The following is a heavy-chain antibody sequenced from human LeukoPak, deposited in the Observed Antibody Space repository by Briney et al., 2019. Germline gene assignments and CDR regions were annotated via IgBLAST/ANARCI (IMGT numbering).Heavy chain of an antibody. CDR3: ARCIVVIPVVRGGGYYGMDV. V-gene: IGHV3-30*04. D-gene: IGHD2-2*01. J-gene: IGHJ6*02. CDR1: GFTFNIYS. Sequence: PGGSLRLSCAASGFTFNIYSMHWVRQAPGKGLEWVAVISPDGSSENYADSVRGRFTISRDNAKKTLYLQLNSLRPEDTAVYYCARCIVVIPVVRGGGYYGMDVWGQGTTVTVS. CDR2: ISPDGSSE.